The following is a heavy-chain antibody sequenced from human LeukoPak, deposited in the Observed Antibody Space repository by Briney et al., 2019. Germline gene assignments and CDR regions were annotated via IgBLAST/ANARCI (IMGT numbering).Heavy chain of an antibody. V-gene: IGHV3-64*01. Sequence: GGSLRRSCAASGCTFSYHDMHWVRKAPGKGLDFVSSISAEGTIAFYANSVKGRFTISRVNSKSTMHLQMGGLRTEDSAVYYCARELGGTKTGGFDIWGQGTVVTVSS. D-gene: IGHD1-14*01. CDR3: ARELGGTKTGGFDI. CDR1: GCTFSYHD. J-gene: IGHJ3*02. CDR2: ISAEGTIA.